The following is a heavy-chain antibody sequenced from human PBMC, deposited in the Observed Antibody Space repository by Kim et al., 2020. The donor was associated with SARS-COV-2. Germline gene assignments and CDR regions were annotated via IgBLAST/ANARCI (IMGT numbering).Heavy chain of an antibody. V-gene: IGHV4-59*01. Sequence: SETLSLTCTVSGGSISSYDWSWIRQPPGKGLEWVGYIYYSGSTNYNPSLKSRVTISVDTSKNQFSLKLSSVTAADTAVYYCARPGIGCSSTSCYDYYYGMDVWGQGTTVTVSS. D-gene: IGHD2-2*01. CDR3: ARPGIGCSSTSCYDYYYGMDV. J-gene: IGHJ6*02. CDR2: IYYSGST. CDR1: GGSISSYD.